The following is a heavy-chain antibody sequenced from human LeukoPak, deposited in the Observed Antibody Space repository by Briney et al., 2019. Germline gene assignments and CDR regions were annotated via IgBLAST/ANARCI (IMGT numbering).Heavy chain of an antibody. CDR1: GFTFSSYS. CDR2: ISSSSSYI. J-gene: IGHJ5*02. Sequence: GRSLRLSCAASGFTFSSYSMNWVRQAPGKGLEWVSSISSSSSYIYYADSVKGRFTISRDNAKNSLYLQMNSLRAEDTAVYYCARGRYDILTDWFDPWGQGTLVTVSS. V-gene: IGHV3-21*01. CDR3: ARGRYDILTDWFDP. D-gene: IGHD3-9*01.